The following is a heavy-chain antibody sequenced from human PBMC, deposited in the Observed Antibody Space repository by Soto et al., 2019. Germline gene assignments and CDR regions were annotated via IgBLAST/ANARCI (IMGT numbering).Heavy chain of an antibody. J-gene: IGHJ4*02. V-gene: IGHV3-23*01. CDR1: GFTFSTYA. Sequence: PGGSLRLSCAAAGFTFSTYAMTWVRQAPGKGLEWVSVISGVGGGTYYADSVKGRFTIPRDNSNNTLYLQMNSLRVEDTALYYCAKRSLGSGSPFDYWGQGTPVTVS. CDR2: ISGVGGGT. D-gene: IGHD6-25*01. CDR3: AKRSLGSGSPFDY.